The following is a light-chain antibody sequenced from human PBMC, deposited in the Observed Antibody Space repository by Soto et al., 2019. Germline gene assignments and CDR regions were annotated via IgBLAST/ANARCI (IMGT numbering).Light chain of an antibody. Sequence: QSVLTQSPSASASLGASVKLTCTLSSGHSSYAIAWHQQQPEKGPRSLMKLNSDGSHSKGDGIPDRFSGSSSGAERYLTISSLQSEDEAVYYCQTWGTGPWVFGGGTKLTVL. CDR3: QTWGTGPWV. CDR2: LNSDGSH. CDR1: SGHSSYA. J-gene: IGLJ3*02. V-gene: IGLV4-69*01.